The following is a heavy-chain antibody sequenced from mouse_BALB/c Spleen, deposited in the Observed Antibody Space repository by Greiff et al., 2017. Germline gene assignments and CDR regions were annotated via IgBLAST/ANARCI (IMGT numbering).Heavy chain of an antibody. Sequence: EVQLQQSGGGLVQPGGSRKLSCAASGFTFSSFGMHWVRQAPEKGLEWVAYISSGSSTIYYADTVKGRFTISRDNPKNTLFLQMTSLRSEDTAMYYCARSYGYGNYGFYAMDYWGQGTSVTVSS. D-gene: IGHD2-1*01. CDR1: GFTFSSFG. V-gene: IGHV5-17*02. CDR2: ISSGSSTI. CDR3: ARSYGYGNYGFYAMDY. J-gene: IGHJ4*01.